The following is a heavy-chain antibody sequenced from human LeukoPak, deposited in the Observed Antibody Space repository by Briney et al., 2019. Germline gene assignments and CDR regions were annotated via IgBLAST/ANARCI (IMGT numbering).Heavy chain of an antibody. Sequence: PGGSLRLSCAASGFTFSSYAMHWVRQAPGKGLEYVSAISSNGGSTYYANSVKGRFTISRDNSKNTLYLQMGSLRAEDMGVYYCASARDSSGYYLYWGQGTLVTVSS. D-gene: IGHD3-22*01. CDR1: GFTFSSYA. CDR3: ASARDSSGYYLY. CDR2: ISSNGGST. J-gene: IGHJ4*02. V-gene: IGHV3-64*01.